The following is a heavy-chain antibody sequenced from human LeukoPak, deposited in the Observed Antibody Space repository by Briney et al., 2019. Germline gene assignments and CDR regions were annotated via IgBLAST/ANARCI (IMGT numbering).Heavy chain of an antibody. D-gene: IGHD2-2*02. CDR1: GFTFSSYA. CDR2: ISCSGGST. V-gene: IGHV3-23*01. J-gene: IGHJ4*02. Sequence: PGGSLRLSCAASGFTFSSYAMSWVRQAPGKGLEWVAAISCSGGSTYDADSERGRFTISRCNSKNTLYLQMNSLRAEDTAVYYCAKAAPLIVVVPAAIPHYWGQGTLVTVSS. CDR3: AKAAPLIVVVPAAIPHY.